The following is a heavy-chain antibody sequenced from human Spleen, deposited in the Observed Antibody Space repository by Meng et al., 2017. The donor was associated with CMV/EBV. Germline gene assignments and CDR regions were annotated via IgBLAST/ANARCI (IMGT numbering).Heavy chain of an antibody. Sequence: SLTCAVYGGSFSGYYLSWIRQPPGKGLEWIGEINHSGSTNYNPSLKSRVTMSVDTSKNQFSLKLSSVTAADTAVYYCARVAQAGTNYWGQGTLVPVSS. V-gene: IGHV4-34*01. CDR1: GGSFSGYY. CDR2: INHSGST. CDR3: ARVAQAGTNY. J-gene: IGHJ4*02. D-gene: IGHD6-13*01.